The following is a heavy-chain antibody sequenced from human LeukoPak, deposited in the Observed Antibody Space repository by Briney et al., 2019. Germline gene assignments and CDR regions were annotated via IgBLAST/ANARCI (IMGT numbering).Heavy chain of an antibody. CDR3: ARDRYSYGYRPYAFDI. CDR1: GYTFTSYA. CDR2: INTNTGSP. Sequence: ASVKVSCKASGYTFTSYAMNWVRQAPGLGLEWMGWINTNTGSPTYAQGFTGRFVFSLDTSVSTAYLQISSLKAEDTAVYYCARDRYSYGYRPYAFDIWGQGTMVTVSS. J-gene: IGHJ3*02. V-gene: IGHV7-4-1*02. D-gene: IGHD5-18*01.